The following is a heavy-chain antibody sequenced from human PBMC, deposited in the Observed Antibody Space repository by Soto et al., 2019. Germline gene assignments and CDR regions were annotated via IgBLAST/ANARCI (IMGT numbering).Heavy chain of an antibody. V-gene: IGHV4-30-4*01. CDR1: GDSISSNNNY. CDR3: ARGRGYSYGLDP. J-gene: IGHJ5*02. Sequence: SATLSLTCTVSGDSISSNNNYWSWIRQPPGEGLEWIGFISYSGTTSYSPSLKSRVAISLDTSKNQFSLSLSSVTAADTAVYYCARGRGYSYGLDPWGQGTLVT. D-gene: IGHD5-18*01. CDR2: ISYSGTT.